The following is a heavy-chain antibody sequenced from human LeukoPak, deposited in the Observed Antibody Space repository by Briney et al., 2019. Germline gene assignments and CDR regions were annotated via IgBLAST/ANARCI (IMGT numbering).Heavy chain of an antibody. Sequence: GGSLRLSCAASGFTFSSYSMNWVRQAPGKGLEWVSHITASGTAMFYADSVKGRFTISRDNAKNSLYLQMNSLRDEDTAVYYCAKDGTYYDFWSGYPKSRFDYWGQGTLVTVSS. J-gene: IGHJ4*02. V-gene: IGHV3-48*02. D-gene: IGHD3-3*01. CDR3: AKDGTYYDFWSGYPKSRFDY. CDR1: GFTFSSYS. CDR2: ITASGTAM.